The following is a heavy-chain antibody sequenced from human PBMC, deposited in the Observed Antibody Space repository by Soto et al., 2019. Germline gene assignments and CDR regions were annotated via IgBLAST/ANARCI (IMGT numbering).Heavy chain of an antibody. Sequence: SQTLSLTCTVADGDIGSVGGNCILQPPEKGLEWIGYIYYSGSIKYNLSPEPRVTISVDTSKNQFSLKLSSVPATDTAVYYCFRRVRANEDITCENCFDPWGQGTMLTVPS. J-gene: IGHJ5*01. D-gene: IGHD2-15*01. CDR3: FRRVRANEDITCENCFDP. CDR2: IYYSGSI. CDR1: DGDIGSVG. V-gene: IGHV4-59*08.